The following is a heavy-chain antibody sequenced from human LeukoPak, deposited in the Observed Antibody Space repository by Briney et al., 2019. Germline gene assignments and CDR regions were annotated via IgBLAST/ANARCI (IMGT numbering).Heavy chain of an antibody. CDR1: GFTFGSYW. CDR3: ARDSAKGGSKGIIGASDY. D-gene: IGHD1-26*01. J-gene: IGHJ4*02. CDR2: IKEDGSEK. V-gene: IGHV3-7*01. Sequence: GGSLRLSCAASGFTFGSYWMSWVRQAPGKGLEWVANIKEDGSEKHYVDSMKGRFTISRDNAKNSLFLQMSSLRDEDTAVYYCARDSAKGGSKGIIGASDYWGLGTLVTVSS.